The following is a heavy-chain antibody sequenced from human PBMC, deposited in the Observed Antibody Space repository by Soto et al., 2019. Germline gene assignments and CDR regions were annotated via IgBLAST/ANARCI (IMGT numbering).Heavy chain of an antibody. V-gene: IGHV3-48*03. CDR1: GFTFSSYE. CDR3: ARAQGDFDY. CDR2: ISSSGSTI. J-gene: IGHJ4*02. D-gene: IGHD3-16*01. Sequence: GGSLRLSCAASGFTFSSYEMNWVRQAPGKGLEWVSYISSSGSTIYYADSVKGRFTISRDNAKNSLYLQMNSLRAEDKAVYYCARAQGDFDYWGQGTLVTVYS.